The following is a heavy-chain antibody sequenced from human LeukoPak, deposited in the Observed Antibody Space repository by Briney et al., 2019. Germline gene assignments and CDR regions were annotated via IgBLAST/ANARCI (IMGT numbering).Heavy chain of an antibody. J-gene: IGHJ3*02. V-gene: IGHV3-74*01. Sequence: GGSLRLSCAASGFTITNYWMHWVRQAPGKGLVWVSRINSDGSSTSYADSVKGRFTISRDNSQNTMYLQMNSLRAEDTAVYYCAKATCSGANCFSNSRDAFDIWGQGTMVTVSS. CDR3: AKATCSGANCFSNSRDAFDI. CDR2: INSDGSST. CDR1: GFTITNYW. D-gene: IGHD2-15*01.